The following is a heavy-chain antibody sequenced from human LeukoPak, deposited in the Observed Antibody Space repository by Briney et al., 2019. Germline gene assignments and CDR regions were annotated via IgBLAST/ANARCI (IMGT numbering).Heavy chain of an antibody. Sequence: TSSETLSLTCAVCGGSFSGYYWSWIRQPPGKGLEWIGEINHSGSTNYNPSLKSRVTISVDTSKNQFSLKLSSVTAADTAVYYCARVDATVTTAFDYWGQGTLVTVSS. J-gene: IGHJ4*02. CDR1: GGSFSGYY. D-gene: IGHD4-17*01. CDR3: ARVDATVTTAFDY. V-gene: IGHV4-34*01. CDR2: INHSGST.